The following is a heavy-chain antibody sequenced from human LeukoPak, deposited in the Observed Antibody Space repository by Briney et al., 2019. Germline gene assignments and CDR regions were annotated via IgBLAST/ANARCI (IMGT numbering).Heavy chain of an antibody. CDR2: INSDGSTT. J-gene: IGHJ4*02. CDR3: ARGTALQDY. Sequence: GGSLRLSCAASGFTFSPYWMHWVRQAPGKGLVWVSHINSDGSTTSYADSVKGRFTISGDNAQNTLYLQMNSLRAEDTAVYYCARGTALQDYWGQGTLVTVSS. CDR1: GFTFSPYW. V-gene: IGHV3-74*01. D-gene: IGHD2/OR15-2a*01.